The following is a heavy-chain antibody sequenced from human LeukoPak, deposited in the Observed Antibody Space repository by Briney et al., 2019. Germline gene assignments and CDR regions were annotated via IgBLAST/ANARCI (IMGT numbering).Heavy chain of an antibody. CDR2: IKSKTDGGTT. V-gene: IGHV3-15*01. CDR1: GFTFSNAW. D-gene: IGHD6-19*01. CDR3: TTSGRGWDYFDY. J-gene: IGHJ4*02. Sequence: GSLRLSCAASGFTFSNAWMSWVRQAPGKGLEWVGRIKSKTDGGTTDYAAPVKGRFTISRDGSKNTLYLQMNSLKTEDTALYYCTTSGRGWDYFDYWGQETLVTVSS.